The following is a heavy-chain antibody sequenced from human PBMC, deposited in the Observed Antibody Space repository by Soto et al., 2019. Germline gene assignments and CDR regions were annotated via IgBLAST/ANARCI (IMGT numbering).Heavy chain of an antibody. CDR3: ARDLSSSSWPYYYYYYYGMDV. D-gene: IGHD6-13*01. Sequence: ASVKVSCKASGYTFTSYAMHWVRQAPGQRLEWMGWINAGNGNTKYSQKFQGRVTITRDTSASTAYMELSSLRSEDTAVYYCARDLSSSSWPYYYYYYYGMDVWGQGTTVTVSS. V-gene: IGHV1-3*01. J-gene: IGHJ6*02. CDR1: GYTFTSYA. CDR2: INAGNGNT.